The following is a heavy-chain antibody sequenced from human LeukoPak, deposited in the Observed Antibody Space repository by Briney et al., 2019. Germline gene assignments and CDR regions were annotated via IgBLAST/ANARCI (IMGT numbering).Heavy chain of an antibody. CDR2: MSSSDDGR. V-gene: IGHV3-23*01. CDR1: GFTFSTYN. Sequence: GGSLRLSCSASGFTFSTYNMNWVRQAPGKGLEWVSAMSSSDDGRYYAASVRGRFTISRDTSRSTLYLQMNSLRAEDAAVYYCAKAPVTSCRGAFCYPFDYWGQGTLVTVSS. J-gene: IGHJ4*02. CDR3: AKAPVTSCRGAFCYPFDY. D-gene: IGHD2-15*01.